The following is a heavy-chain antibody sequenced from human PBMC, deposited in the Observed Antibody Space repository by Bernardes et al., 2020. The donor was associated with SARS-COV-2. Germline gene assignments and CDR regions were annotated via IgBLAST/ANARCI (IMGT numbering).Heavy chain of an antibody. Sequence: GGSLRLCCAASGLTFSTYAMNWVRQPPGKGLEWVSSIGTRSTSIYYADSVKGRFTISRDNSKNTLYLQMNSLRAEDTAVYYCAKDTITTPDDYWGQGTLVTVSS. D-gene: IGHD3-3*01. V-gene: IGHV3-21*04. CDR1: GLTFSTYA. CDR3: AKDTITTPDDY. CDR2: IGTRSTSI. J-gene: IGHJ4*02.